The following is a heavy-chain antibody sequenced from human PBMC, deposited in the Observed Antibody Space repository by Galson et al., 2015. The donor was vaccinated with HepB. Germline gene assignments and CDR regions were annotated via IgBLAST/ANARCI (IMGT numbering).Heavy chain of an antibody. CDR2: ISGSGGST. Sequence: SLRLSCADPGFTFSSYAMSWVRQAPGKGLEWVSAISGSGGSTYYADSVKGRFTISRDNSKNTLYLQMNSLRAEDTAVYYCAKWSSSGWYDYWGQGTLVTVSS. D-gene: IGHD6-19*01. CDR3: AKWSSSGWYDY. CDR1: GFTFSSYA. V-gene: IGHV3-23*01. J-gene: IGHJ4*02.